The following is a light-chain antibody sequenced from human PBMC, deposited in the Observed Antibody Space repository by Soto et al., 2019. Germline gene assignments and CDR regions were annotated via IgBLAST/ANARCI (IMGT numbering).Light chain of an antibody. CDR3: QQFYYYPLT. CDR1: HTIATY. CDR2: GAS. Sequence: IQMTQSPSSLSASVGDGVTLTCRASHTIATYLYWYQQKPGQVPEVLIYGASRLHVGVPSRFTGSGYGTDFTLTINNLRPEDFAIYYCQQFYYYPLTFGQGTKLEVK. V-gene: IGKV1-39*01. J-gene: IGKJ2*01.